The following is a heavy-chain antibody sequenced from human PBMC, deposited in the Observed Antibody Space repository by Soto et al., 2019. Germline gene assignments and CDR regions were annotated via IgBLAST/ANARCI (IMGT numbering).Heavy chain of an antibody. D-gene: IGHD2-8*01. J-gene: IGHJ5*02. CDR1: GGSISSGGYY. V-gene: IGHV4-31*03. CDR2: IYYSGTT. CDR3: AIVTAKRQLGYFTMCVCSVPKYKWFDP. Sequence: QVQLQESGPGLVKPSQTLSLTCTVSGGSISSGGYYWSWIRQHPGKGLDWIGYIYYSGTTYYNPPLTSRVTISVDSSKTQFSLKLRSVSGGDTAVYYCAIVTAKRQLGYFTMCVCSVPKYKWFDPWGQVTLVTVSS.